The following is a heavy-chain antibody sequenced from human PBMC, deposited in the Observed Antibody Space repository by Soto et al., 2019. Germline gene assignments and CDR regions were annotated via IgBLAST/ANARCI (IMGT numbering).Heavy chain of an antibody. CDR2: IYYSGST. Sequence: SDTLSLTCTVSGGSISSSSYYWGWIRQPPGKGLEWIGSIYYSGSTYYNPSLKSRVTISVDTSKNQFSLKLSSVTAADTAVYYCARSMTTVVSIDYWGQGTLVPVSS. CDR3: ARSMTTVVSIDY. CDR1: GGSISSSSYY. J-gene: IGHJ4*02. D-gene: IGHD4-17*01. V-gene: IGHV4-39*01.